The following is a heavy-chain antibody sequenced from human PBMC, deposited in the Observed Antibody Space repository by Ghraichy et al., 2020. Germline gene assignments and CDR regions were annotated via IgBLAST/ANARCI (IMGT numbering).Heavy chain of an antibody. J-gene: IGHJ1*01. CDR2: IYYSGNT. CDR3: ARDKTSGSYHYFQH. V-gene: IGHV4-59*01. Sequence: SETLSLTCTVSGGSISGYYWSWIRQPPGKRLEWIGYIYYSGNTNYNPSLKSRVTISVDTSNNHFFLKLRSVTAADTAVYYCARDKTSGSYHYFQHWGQGTLVTVSS. CDR1: GGSISGYY. D-gene: IGHD1-26*01.